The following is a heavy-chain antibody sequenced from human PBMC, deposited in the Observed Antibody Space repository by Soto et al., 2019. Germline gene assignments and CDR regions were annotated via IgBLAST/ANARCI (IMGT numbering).Heavy chain of an antibody. Sequence: ASVKVSCKASGYTFSSYAMHWVRQAPGQRLEWMGWINSGNGNTKYSQKLQGRVTINPDTSNNQLSLQLNSVTPDDTGVYYCVRLIGNSWFDSWGQGTLVTVSS. J-gene: IGHJ5*01. D-gene: IGHD2-8*01. V-gene: IGHV1-3*01. CDR1: GYTFSSYA. CDR2: INSGNGNT. CDR3: VRLIGNSWFDS.